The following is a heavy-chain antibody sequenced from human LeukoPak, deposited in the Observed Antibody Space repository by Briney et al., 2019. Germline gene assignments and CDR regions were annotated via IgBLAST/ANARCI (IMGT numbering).Heavy chain of an antibody. J-gene: IGHJ4*02. CDR2: IYHSGST. CDR1: GYSISSGYF. Sequence: SETLSLTCTVSGYSISSGYFWGWIRQPPGKGLEWVGSIYHSGSTYYNPSLKSRVTISVDTSKNQFSLKLSSVTAADTAVYYCARAIGDSDYGAYRFDYWGQGTLVTVSS. CDR3: ARAIGDSDYGAYRFDY. D-gene: IGHD4-17*01. V-gene: IGHV4-38-2*02.